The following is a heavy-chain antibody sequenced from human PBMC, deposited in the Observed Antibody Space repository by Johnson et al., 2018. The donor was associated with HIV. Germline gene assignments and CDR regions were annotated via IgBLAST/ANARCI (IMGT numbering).Heavy chain of an antibody. V-gene: IGHV3-48*04. J-gene: IGHJ3*01. D-gene: IGHD6-19*01. CDR1: GFTFSSYG. CDR2: ISSSGAII. Sequence: VQLVESGGGVVQPGGSLRLSCTASGFTFSSYGMHWVRQAPGKGLEWLSFISSSGAIIRYADSVKGRFTISRANAKNSLFLEMNSLRAEDTAVYYCARVLADGWFSYDVFDVWGQGTLVIVSS. CDR3: ARVLADGWFSYDVFDV.